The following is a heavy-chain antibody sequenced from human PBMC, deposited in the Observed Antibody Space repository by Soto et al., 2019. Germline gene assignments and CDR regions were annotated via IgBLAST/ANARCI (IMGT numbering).Heavy chain of an antibody. CDR3: ARDYSNYVLDY. Sequence: SETLSLTCTVSGGSISSGGHYWSWIRQHPGKGLEWIGYIYYSGSTYYNPSLKSRVTISVDTSKNQFSLKLSSVTAADTAVYYCARDYSNYVLDYWGQGTLVTVSS. J-gene: IGHJ4*02. CDR1: GGSISSGGHY. CDR2: IYYSGST. V-gene: IGHV4-31*03. D-gene: IGHD4-4*01.